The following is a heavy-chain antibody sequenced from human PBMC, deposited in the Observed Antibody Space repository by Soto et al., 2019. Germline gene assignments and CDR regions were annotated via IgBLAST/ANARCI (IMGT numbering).Heavy chain of an antibody. V-gene: IGHV1-69*13. CDR3: ARGVGDYVGYYYYGMDV. J-gene: IGHJ6*02. Sequence: SVKVSCKASGGTFSSYAISWVLQAPGQGLEWMGGIIPIFGTANYAQKFQGRVTITADESTSTAYMELSSLRSEDTAVYYCARGVGDYVGYYYYGMDVWGQGTTVTVSS. CDR1: GGTFSSYA. CDR2: IIPIFGTA. D-gene: IGHD4-17*01.